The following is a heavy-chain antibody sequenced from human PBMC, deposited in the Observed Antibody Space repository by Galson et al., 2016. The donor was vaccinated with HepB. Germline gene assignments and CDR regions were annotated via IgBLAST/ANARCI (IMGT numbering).Heavy chain of an antibody. CDR3: ARERVLNQVLHYYYGMDV. V-gene: IGHV3-11*01. D-gene: IGHD2-15*01. CDR2: ISSSGSTI. CDR1: GFTFSDYY. J-gene: IGHJ6*02. Sequence: SLRLSCAASGFTFSDYYMSWIRQAPGKGLEWVSYISSSGSTIYYADSVKGRFTISRDNAKNSLYLQMNSLRAEDTAVYYCARERVLNQVLHYYYGMDVWGQGTTVTVSS.